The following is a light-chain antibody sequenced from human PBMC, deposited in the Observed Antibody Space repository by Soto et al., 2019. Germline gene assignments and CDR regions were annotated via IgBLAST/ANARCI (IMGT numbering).Light chain of an antibody. CDR1: SSDVGGHNY. J-gene: IGLJ1*01. CDR2: DVI. CDR3: FSYAGGNNVV. Sequence: QSALTQPPSASGSPGQSVTISCTGTSSDVGGHNYVSWYQQHPGKAPKLLIYDVIKRPSGVPHRFSGSKTGNTASLTVSGLQADDEAEYHCFSYAGGNNVVFGTGTKVTVL. V-gene: IGLV2-8*01.